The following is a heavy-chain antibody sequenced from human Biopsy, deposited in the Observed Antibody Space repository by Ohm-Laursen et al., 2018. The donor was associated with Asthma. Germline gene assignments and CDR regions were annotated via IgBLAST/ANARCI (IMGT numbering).Heavy chain of an antibody. Sequence: SVKVSCKASGYTFTSTVYGISWVRQAPGQGLEWMGWIRPHTGDTNYAQMLRGRVTMTTDTSTSTAYMELRGLRSDDTAVYYCARTGGSCYSGGGDCYPMFALWGQGTLVTVSS. J-gene: IGHJ4*02. V-gene: IGHV1-18*01. D-gene: IGHD2-15*01. CDR2: IRPHTGDT. CDR1: GYTFTSTVYG. CDR3: ARTGGSCYSGGGDCYPMFAL.